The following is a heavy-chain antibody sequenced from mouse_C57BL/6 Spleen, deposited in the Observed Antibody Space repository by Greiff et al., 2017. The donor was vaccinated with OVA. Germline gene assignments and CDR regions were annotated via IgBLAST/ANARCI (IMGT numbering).Heavy chain of an antibody. D-gene: IGHD2-3*01. V-gene: IGHV1-69*01. CDR3: ARSSMIHYAMDY. CDR2: IDPSDSYT. CDR1: GYTFTSYW. J-gene: IGHJ4*01. Sequence: QVQLKQPGAELVMPGASVKLSCKASGYTFTSYWMHWVKQRPGQGLEWIGEIDPSDSYTNYNQKFKGKSTLTVDKSSSTAYMQLSSLTSEDSAVYYCARSSMIHYAMDYWGQGTSVTVSS.